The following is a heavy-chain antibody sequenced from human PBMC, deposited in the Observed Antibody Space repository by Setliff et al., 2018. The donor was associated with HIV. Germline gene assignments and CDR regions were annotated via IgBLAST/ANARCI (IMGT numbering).Heavy chain of an antibody. CDR2: ISSSSSTI. J-gene: IGHJ3*02. CDR3: ARDPVATIPRGFDI. D-gene: IGHD5-12*01. V-gene: IGHV3-11*04. CDR1: GGSVNYNY. Sequence: LSLTCTVSGGSVNYNYWSWIRQSPGKGLEWVSYISSSSSTIYYADSVKGRFTISRDNAKNSLYLQMNSLRADDTAVYYCARDPVATIPRGFDIWGQGTMVTVSS.